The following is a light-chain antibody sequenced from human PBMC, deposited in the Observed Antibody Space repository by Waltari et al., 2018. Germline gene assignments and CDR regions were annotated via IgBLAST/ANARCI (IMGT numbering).Light chain of an antibody. V-gene: IGLV2-23*02. J-gene: IGLJ3*02. CDR1: SSYVGGYNF. CDR3: CLDACSHTWV. Sequence: QSALTQPASVSGSPGQSITISCTGTSSYVGGYNFVSWYQRHPGKAPKLISYDVSKRPYGLSYPFSGSTSDNTASLTISGLQAEDEADYYCCLDACSHTWVFGGGTKLAVL. CDR2: DVS.